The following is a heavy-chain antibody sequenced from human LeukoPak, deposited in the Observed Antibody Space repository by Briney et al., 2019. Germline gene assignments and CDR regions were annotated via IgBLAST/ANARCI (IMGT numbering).Heavy chain of an antibody. CDR2: ISGSGGNT. J-gene: IGHJ5*02. CDR1: EFTFNNYG. Sequence: GGSLRLSCAASEFTFNNYGMSWVRQAPGKGLEWVSGISGSGGNTYYTDSVKGRFTISRDNSKNTLYLQMNSLRAEDTAVYYCAGYCSTTSCYSSPNWFDPWGQGTLVTVSS. D-gene: IGHD2-2*01. CDR3: AGYCSTTSCYSSPNWFDP. V-gene: IGHV3-23*01.